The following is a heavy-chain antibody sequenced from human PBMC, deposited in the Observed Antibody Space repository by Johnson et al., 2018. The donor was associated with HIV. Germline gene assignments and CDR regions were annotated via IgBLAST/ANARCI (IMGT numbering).Heavy chain of an antibody. D-gene: IGHD3-10*01. Sequence: VQLVEFGGGLVQPGGSLRLSCAASGFTFSDYYMSWIRQAPGKGLEWVAVISYDGSNKYYADSVKGRFTISRDNSKNTLYLQMNSLRAEDTAVYYCARGSMVRGVIHAFDIWGQGTMVTVSS. J-gene: IGHJ3*02. CDR3: ARGSMVRGVIHAFDI. V-gene: IGHV3-30-3*01. CDR1: GFTFSDYY. CDR2: ISYDGSNK.